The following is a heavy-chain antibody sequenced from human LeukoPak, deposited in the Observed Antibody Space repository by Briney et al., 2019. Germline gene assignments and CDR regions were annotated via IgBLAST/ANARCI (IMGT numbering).Heavy chain of an antibody. CDR2: IYYSGST. CDR3: ARGGSVCSGGSCYDYYNYYYYMDV. D-gene: IGHD2-15*01. Sequence: SETLSLTCTVSGGSITSYYWSWIRQPPGKGLEWIGYIYYSGSTNYNPSLKSRVTISVDTSKNQFSLKLSSVTAADTALYYRARGGSVCSGGSCYDYYNYYYYMDVWGKGTTVTVSS. CDR1: GGSITSYY. J-gene: IGHJ6*03. V-gene: IGHV4-59*01.